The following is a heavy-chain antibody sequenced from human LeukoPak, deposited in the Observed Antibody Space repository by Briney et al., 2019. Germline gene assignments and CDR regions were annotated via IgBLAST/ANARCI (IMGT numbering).Heavy chain of an antibody. D-gene: IGHD2-15*01. V-gene: IGHV3-74*01. CDR1: GFTFSSYW. CDR3: ARVGIYCSGGSCYSAFDDY. Sequence: GGSLRLSCAPSGFTFSSYWMHWVRQAPGKGLVWVSRINSDGSSTSYADSVKGRFTISRDNAKNTLYLQMNSLRAEDTAVYYCARVGIYCSGGSCYSAFDDYWGQGSLVTVSS. J-gene: IGHJ4*02. CDR2: INSDGSST.